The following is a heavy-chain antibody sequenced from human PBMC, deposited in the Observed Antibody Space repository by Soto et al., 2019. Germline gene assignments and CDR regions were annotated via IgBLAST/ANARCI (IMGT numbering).Heavy chain of an antibody. V-gene: IGHV4-34*01. D-gene: IGHD3-3*01. CDR3: ARGVRYDFWSGINWFDP. J-gene: IGHJ5*02. CDR2: INHSGST. Sequence: QVQLQQWGAGLLKPSETLSLTCAVYGGSFSGYYWSWIRQPPGKGLEWIGEINHSGSTNYNPSLKSGVTISVDTSKNQFSLKLSSVTAADTAVYYCARGVRYDFWSGINWFDPWGQGTLVTVSS. CDR1: GGSFSGYY.